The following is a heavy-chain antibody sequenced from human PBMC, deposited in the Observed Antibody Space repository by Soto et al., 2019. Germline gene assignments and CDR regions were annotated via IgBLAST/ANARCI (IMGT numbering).Heavy chain of an antibody. CDR3: AKSGYYDSSGYLVY. CDR2: ISSSSSYT. J-gene: IGHJ4*02. CDR1: GFTFSDYY. D-gene: IGHD3-22*01. Sequence: LSCAASGFTFSDYYMSWIRQAPGKGLEWVSYISSSSSYTNYADSVKGRFTISRDNSKNTLYLQMNSLRAEDTAVYYCAKSGYYDSSGYLVYWDPGTSVTVYS. V-gene: IGHV3-11*03.